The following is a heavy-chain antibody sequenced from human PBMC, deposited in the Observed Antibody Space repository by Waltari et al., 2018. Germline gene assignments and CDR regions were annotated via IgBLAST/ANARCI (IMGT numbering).Heavy chain of an antibody. CDR3: ATARVPSIAARLRYFDL. CDR1: GGSISSSSYY. D-gene: IGHD6-6*01. CDR2: IYYSGST. Sequence: QLQLQESGPGLVKPSETLSLTCTVSGGSISSSSYYWGWIRQPPGKGLEWIGSIYYSGSTYYNPSLKSRVTISVDTSKNQFSLKLSSVTAADTAVYYCATARVPSIAARLRYFDLWGRGTLVTVSS. J-gene: IGHJ2*01. V-gene: IGHV4-39*07.